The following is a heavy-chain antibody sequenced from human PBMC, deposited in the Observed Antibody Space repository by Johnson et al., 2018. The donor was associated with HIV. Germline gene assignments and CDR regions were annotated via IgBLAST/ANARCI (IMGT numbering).Heavy chain of an antibody. J-gene: IGHJ3*02. CDR1: GFTFSSYA. V-gene: IGHV3-30*14. CDR2: ISYDESNN. CDR3: AKSLGQQLVVVDAFDI. Sequence: QMQLVESGGGVVQPGRSLRLSCAASGFTFSSYAMHWVRQAPGKGLEWVAFISYDESNNYYADSVKGRFTISRDNSKSTLFLQMSILGGEDTGVYYCAKSLGQQLVVVDAFDITGQGTMVTVSS. D-gene: IGHD6-13*01.